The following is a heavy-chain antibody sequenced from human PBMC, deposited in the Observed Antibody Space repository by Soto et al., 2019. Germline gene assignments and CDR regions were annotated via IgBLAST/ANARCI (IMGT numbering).Heavy chain of an antibody. J-gene: IGHJ4*02. CDR3: ASQVMTFGGVIGKPFDY. Sequence: ASVKVSCKASGGTFSSYAISWVRQAPGQGLEWMGGIIPIFGTANYEQKFQGRITITADESTSTAYMELSSLRSEDTAVYYCASQVMTFGGVIGKPFDYWGQGTLVTVSS. CDR1: GGTFSSYA. CDR2: IIPIFGTA. D-gene: IGHD3-16*01. V-gene: IGHV1-69*13.